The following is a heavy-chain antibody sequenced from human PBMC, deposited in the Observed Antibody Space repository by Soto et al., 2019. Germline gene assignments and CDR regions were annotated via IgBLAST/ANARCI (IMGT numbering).Heavy chain of an antibody. CDR3: ARDNITGLFDY. Sequence: QVQLQQWGAGLLKPSETLSLTCAVYGGSFSGYCWTWIRQPPGTGLEWIGEINHSGSTNYNPSLKSRVTISVDTSKNQFSLQLTSVTAADTAVYYCARDNITGLFDYWGQGTLVTVSS. CDR2: INHSGST. V-gene: IGHV4-34*01. D-gene: IGHD2-8*02. CDR1: GGSFSGYC. J-gene: IGHJ4*02.